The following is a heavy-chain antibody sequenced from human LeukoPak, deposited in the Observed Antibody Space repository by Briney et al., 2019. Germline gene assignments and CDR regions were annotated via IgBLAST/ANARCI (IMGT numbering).Heavy chain of an antibody. CDR2: ISGSGGST. CDR3: AKDVRPAQNYFDY. CDR1: GFTFSSYA. J-gene: IGHJ4*02. Sequence: GGSLRLSCAASGFTFSSYAMTWVRQAPGKGLEWVSAISGSGGSTYYADSVKGRFTISRDNSKNTLYLQMNSLRAEDTAVYYCAKDVRPAQNYFDYWGQGTLVTVSS. V-gene: IGHV3-23*01.